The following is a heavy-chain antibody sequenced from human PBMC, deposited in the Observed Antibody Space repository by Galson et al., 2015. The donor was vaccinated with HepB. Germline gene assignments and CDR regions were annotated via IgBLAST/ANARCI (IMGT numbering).Heavy chain of an antibody. J-gene: IGHJ3*02. CDR1: GGSISSYY. V-gene: IGHV4-59*01. Sequence: ETLSLTCTVSGGSISSYYWSWIRQPPGKGLEWIGYIYYSGSTNYNPSLKSRVTISVDTSKNQFSLKLSSVTAADTAVYYCARDLAVVVIPGGFDIWGQGTMVTVSS. D-gene: IGHD3-22*01. CDR2: IYYSGST. CDR3: ARDLAVVVIPGGFDI.